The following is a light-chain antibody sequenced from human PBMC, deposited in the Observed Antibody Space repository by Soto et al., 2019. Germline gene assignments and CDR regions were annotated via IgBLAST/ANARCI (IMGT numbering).Light chain of an antibody. CDR1: SSNVGSYNL. CDR3: CSYAGSSTFYV. CDR2: EGS. J-gene: IGLJ1*01. Sequence: QSALTQPASVSGSPGQSITISCTGTSSNVGSYNLVSWYQQHPGKAPKVMIFEGSERPSGVSHRFSGSKSGNTASLTISGLQSEDEADYYCCSYAGSSTFYVFGTGTRSPS. V-gene: IGLV2-23*01.